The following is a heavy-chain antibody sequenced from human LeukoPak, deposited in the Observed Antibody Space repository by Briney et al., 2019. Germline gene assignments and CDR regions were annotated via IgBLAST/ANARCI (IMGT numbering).Heavy chain of an antibody. CDR1: GYTFSGYY. Sequence: GASVKVSCKAFGYTFSGYYMHWVRQAPGQGLEWMGWIDPKSGGTNYARQFQGRVTMTRDTSINTAYMELRWLRSDDTAVYYCARDSAPASTPGIINWSDPWGQGTLVSVSS. CDR3: ARDSAPASTPGIINWSDP. D-gene: IGHD3-10*01. CDR2: IDPKSGGT. V-gene: IGHV1-2*02. J-gene: IGHJ5*02.